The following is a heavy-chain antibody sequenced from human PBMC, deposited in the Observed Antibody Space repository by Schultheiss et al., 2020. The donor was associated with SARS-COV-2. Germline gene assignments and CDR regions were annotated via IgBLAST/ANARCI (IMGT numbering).Heavy chain of an antibody. D-gene: IGHD6-6*01. CDR2: LSYDGSNK. J-gene: IGHJ6*02. V-gene: IGHV3-30-3*01. CDR1: GFTFSSYA. CDR3: ARGRGAALLGGMNV. Sequence: GGSLRLSCAASGFTFSSYAMHWVRQAPGKGLEWVAVLSYDGSNKYYADSVKGRFTISRDNSTNTLYLQMDSLRAEDTAVYYCARGRGAALLGGMNVWGQGTTVTVAS.